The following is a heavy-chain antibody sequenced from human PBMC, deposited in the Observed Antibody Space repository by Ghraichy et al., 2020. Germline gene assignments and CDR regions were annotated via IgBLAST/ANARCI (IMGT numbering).Heavy chain of an antibody. Sequence: GGSLRLSCAASGFTFTNYAMSWGRQAPGKGLEWVSSISGSGGSTYYADSVKGRFTISRDNSKNILFLQMNSLRAEDTALYYCARTVAFELWGQGTKVTVSS. J-gene: IGHJ3*01. CDR3: ARTVAFEL. CDR1: GFTFTNYA. D-gene: IGHD1-14*01. V-gene: IGHV3-23*01. CDR2: ISGSGGST.